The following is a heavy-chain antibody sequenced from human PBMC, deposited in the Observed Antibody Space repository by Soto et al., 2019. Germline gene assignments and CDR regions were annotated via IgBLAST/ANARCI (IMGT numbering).Heavy chain of an antibody. V-gene: IGHV3-48*02. CDR3: ARGLGSSRS. CDR1: GFTFSSYT. J-gene: IGHJ1*01. CDR2: ISSSGSTI. Sequence: GGSLRLSCVASGFTFSSYTMNWVRQTPGRRLEWVAYISSSGSTIYYTDSVKGRFTVSRDNAKNSLYLQMDGLRDEDTAVYYCARGLGSSRSWGQGSRVTVSS. D-gene: IGHD3-10*01.